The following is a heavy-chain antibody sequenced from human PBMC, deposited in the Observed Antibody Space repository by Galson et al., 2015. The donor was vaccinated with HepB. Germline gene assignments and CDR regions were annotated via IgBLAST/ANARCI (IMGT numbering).Heavy chain of an antibody. CDR2: ISSVSTTR. CDR3: ARDRGIRDGLDV. CDR1: GFSFGHYN. V-gene: IGHV3-48*01. D-gene: IGHD3-10*01. Sequence: SLRLSCAASGFSFGHYNMNWVRQAPGKGLEWISHISSVSTTRQYADSVKGRFTISRDDAKNSVFLQMNNLRVEDTAVYYYARDRGIRDGLDVWGQGTVVTVAS. J-gene: IGHJ3*01.